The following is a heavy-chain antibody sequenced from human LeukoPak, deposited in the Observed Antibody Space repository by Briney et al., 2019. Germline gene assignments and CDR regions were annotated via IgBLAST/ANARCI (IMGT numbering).Heavy chain of an antibody. CDR3: ARVTDLWPNYYYYMDV. CDR2: ISSSSSTI. V-gene: IGHV3-48*04. J-gene: IGHJ6*03. Sequence: GGSLRLSCAASGFTFSSYSMNWVRQAPGKGLDWVSYISSSSSTIYYADSVKGRFTISRDNAKNSLYLQMNSLRAEDTAVYYCARVTDLWPNYYYYMDVWGKGTTVTVSS. D-gene: IGHD2-21*02. CDR1: GFTFSSYS.